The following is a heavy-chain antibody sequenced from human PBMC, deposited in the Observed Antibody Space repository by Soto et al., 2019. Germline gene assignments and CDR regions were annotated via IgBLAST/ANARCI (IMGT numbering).Heavy chain of an antibody. CDR2: INPNSGGT. CDR3: ARGGIAAAGDYYYYGMDV. V-gene: IGHV1-2*04. J-gene: IGHJ6*02. CDR1: GYTFTGYY. Sequence: QVQLVQSGAEVKKPGASVKVSCKASGYTFTGYYMHWVRQAPGQGLEWMGWINPNSGGTNYAQKCQGWVTMTRDTSISTAYMELSRLRSDDTAVYYCARGGIAAAGDYYYYGMDVWGQGTTVTVSS. D-gene: IGHD6-13*01.